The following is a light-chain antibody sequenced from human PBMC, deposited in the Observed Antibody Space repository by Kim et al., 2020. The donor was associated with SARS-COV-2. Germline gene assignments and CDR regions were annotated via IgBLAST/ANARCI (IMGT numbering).Light chain of an antibody. Sequence: GQRVTISCSGSRSNIGSKPVNWYQQLPGTAPKLLIYNNNQRPSGVPDRFSGSRSGTSASLAISGLHSEDEADYYCAAWDDSLNGKVFGTGTKVTVL. CDR1: RSNIGSKP. CDR3: AAWDDSLNGKV. J-gene: IGLJ1*01. V-gene: IGLV1-44*01. CDR2: NNN.